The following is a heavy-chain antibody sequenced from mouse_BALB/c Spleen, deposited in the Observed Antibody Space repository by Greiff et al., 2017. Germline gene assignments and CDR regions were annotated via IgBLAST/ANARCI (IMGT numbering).Heavy chain of an antibody. CDR1: GYTFTSYW. D-gene: IGHD1-1*01. J-gene: IGHJ1*01. CDR3: ARDYYYGSSYWYFDV. CDR2: IYPGDGDT. Sequence: QVQLKESGAELARPGASVKLSCKASGYTFTSYWMQWVKQRPGQGLEWIGAIYPGDGDTRYTQKFKGKATLTADKSSSTAYMQLSSLASEDSAVYYCARDYYYGSSYWYFDVWGAGTTVTVSS. V-gene: IGHV1-87*01.